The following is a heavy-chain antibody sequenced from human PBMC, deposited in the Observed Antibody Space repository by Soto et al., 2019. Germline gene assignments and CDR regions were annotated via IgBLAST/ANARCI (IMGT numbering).Heavy chain of an antibody. Sequence: QVQLVQSGAEVKKPGSSVKVSCKASGGTFSSYAISWVRQAPGQGLEWMGGIIPIFGTANYEQKFQGRVTITADESTSTAYMELSSLRSEDTAVYYCARDKPNYYDSSGHSDAFDIWGQGTMVTVSS. CDR2: IIPIFGTA. J-gene: IGHJ3*02. CDR3: ARDKPNYYDSSGHSDAFDI. CDR1: GGTFSSYA. V-gene: IGHV1-69*01. D-gene: IGHD3-22*01.